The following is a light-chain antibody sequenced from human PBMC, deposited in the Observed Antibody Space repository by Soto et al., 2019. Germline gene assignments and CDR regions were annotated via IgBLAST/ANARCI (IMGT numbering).Light chain of an antibody. V-gene: IGKV3-15*01. Sequence: EIVLTQSPATLSVSPGERATLSCRASQSVSINLAWYQQKPGQAPRLLIYGASTRATGIPARFSGSGSGTEFTLTISSLQSEDFVVYYCQQYNNWPRTFGQGTKVDIK. CDR1: QSVSIN. CDR3: QQYNNWPRT. CDR2: GAS. J-gene: IGKJ1*01.